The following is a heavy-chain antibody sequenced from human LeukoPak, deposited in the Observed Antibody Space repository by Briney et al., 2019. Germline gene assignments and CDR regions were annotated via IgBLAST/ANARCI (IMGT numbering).Heavy chain of an antibody. CDR1: GGSISSYY. CDR2: IYYSGST. V-gene: IGHV4-59*01. CDR3: ARVDDSSGYYSDAFDI. D-gene: IGHD3-22*01. Sequence: TSETLSLTCTVSGGSISSYYWSWFRQPPGKGLEWIGYIYYSGSTNYNPSLKSRVTISVDTSKNQFSLKLSSVTAADTAVYYCARVDDSSGYYSDAFDIWGQGTMVTVSP. J-gene: IGHJ3*02.